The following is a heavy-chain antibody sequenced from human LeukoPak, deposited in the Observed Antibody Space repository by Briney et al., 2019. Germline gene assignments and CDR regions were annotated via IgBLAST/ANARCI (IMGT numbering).Heavy chain of an antibody. D-gene: IGHD6-6*01. CDR2: IYYSGTT. CDR1: GASLSSYY. V-gene: IGHV4-59*08. J-gene: IGHJ4*02. CDR3: ARHSSSPLYFDY. Sequence: WETLSLTCTVSGASLSSYYWSWFPQPPGKGLEWIGYIYYSGTTNYNPSLKSRVTISVDTSKNQFSLKLSSVTAADAAVYYCARHSSSPLYFDYWGQGTLVTVSS.